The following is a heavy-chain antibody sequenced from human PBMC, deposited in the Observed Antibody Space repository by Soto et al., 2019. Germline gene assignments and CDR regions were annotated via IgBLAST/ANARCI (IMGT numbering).Heavy chain of an antibody. J-gene: IGHJ4*02. CDR3: ARALDFWNGYLSD. D-gene: IGHD3-3*01. CDR2: ISSGGTTI. V-gene: IGHV3-48*03. CDR1: GFTFSSYE. Sequence: PGGSLRLSCAASGFTFSSYEMNWVRQAPGKGLEWVSYISSGGTTIYYADSVKGRFTISRDNAKNSLDLQMNSLRADDTAIYYCARALDFWNGYLSDWGQGTLVTVSS.